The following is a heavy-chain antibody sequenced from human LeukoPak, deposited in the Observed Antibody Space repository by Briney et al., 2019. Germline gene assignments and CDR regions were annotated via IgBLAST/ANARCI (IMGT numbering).Heavy chain of an antibody. CDR2: ISSSSSYI. CDR1: GFTFSSYS. CDR3: AKAHCSGGSCYSNYYYYYMDV. J-gene: IGHJ6*03. Sequence: GGSLRLSCAASGFTFSSYSMNWVRQAPGKGLEWVSSISSSSSYIYYADSVKGRFTISRDNAKNSLYLQMNSLRAEDTAVYYCAKAHCSGGSCYSNYYYYYMDVWGKGTTVTISS. D-gene: IGHD2-15*01. V-gene: IGHV3-21*01.